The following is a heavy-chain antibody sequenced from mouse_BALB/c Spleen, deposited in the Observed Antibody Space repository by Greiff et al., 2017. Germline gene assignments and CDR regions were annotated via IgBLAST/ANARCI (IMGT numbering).Heavy chain of an antibody. Sequence: VKLMESGAELAKPGASVKMSCKASGYTFTSYWMHWVKQRPGQGLEWIGYINPSTGYTEYNQKFKDKATLTADKSSSTAYMQLSSLTSEDSAVYYCARSETARATKFAYWGQGTLVTVSA. CDR3: ARSETARATKFAY. J-gene: IGHJ3*01. D-gene: IGHD3-2*01. V-gene: IGHV1-7*01. CDR2: INPSTGYT. CDR1: GYTFTSYW.